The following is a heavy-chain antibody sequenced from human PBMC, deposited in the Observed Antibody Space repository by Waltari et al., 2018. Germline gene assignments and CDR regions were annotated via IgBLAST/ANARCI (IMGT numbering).Heavy chain of an antibody. J-gene: IGHJ5*02. CDR3: ARGEEWLLLA. V-gene: IGHV3-30*01. CDR2: ISYDGSNK. D-gene: IGHD3-3*01. Sequence: QVQLVESGGGVVQPGRSLRLSCAASGFTFSSYAMHWVRQAPGKGLEWVAVISYDGSNKYYAESVKGRFTIARDNSKNTLYLQMNSLRAEDTAVYYCARGEEWLLLAWGQGTLVTVSS. CDR1: GFTFSSYA.